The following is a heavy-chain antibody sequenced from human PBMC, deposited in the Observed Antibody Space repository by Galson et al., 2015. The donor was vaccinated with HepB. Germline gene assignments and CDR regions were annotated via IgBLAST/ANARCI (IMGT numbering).Heavy chain of an antibody. V-gene: IGHV3-74*01. CDR2: IQSDGSTT. CDR3: ARARGDYGLGSYNGAPDNWFDP. D-gene: IGHD3-10*01. Sequence: SLRLSCAASGFTFSNYWMHWVRQAPGKGLVWVSRIQSDGSTTNYADSVKGRFTISRDNAKNTLYLQMNNLRAEDTAVYYCARARGDYGLGSYNGAPDNWFDPWGQGTLVTVSS. CDR1: GFTFSNYW. J-gene: IGHJ5*02.